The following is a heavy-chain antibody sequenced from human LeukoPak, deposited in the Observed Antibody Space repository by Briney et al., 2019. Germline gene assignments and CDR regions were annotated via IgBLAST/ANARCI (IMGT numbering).Heavy chain of an antibody. V-gene: IGHV1-18*01. J-gene: IGHJ4*02. D-gene: IGHD2-2*01. Sequence: ASVKVSCTASGYTFTSYGISWVRQAPGQGLEWMGWISAYSGNRNYAQKLQGRVTMTTDTSTSTAYMELRSLRSDDTAVYYCARVEAYCTRTSCHDYWGQGTLVTVSS. CDR3: ARVEAYCTRTSCHDY. CDR2: ISAYSGNR. CDR1: GYTFTSYG.